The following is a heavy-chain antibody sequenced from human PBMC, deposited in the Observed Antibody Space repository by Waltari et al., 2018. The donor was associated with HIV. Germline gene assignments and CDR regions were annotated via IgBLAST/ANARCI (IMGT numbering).Heavy chain of an antibody. V-gene: IGHV3-23*04. J-gene: IGHJ4*02. CDR3: AKDFDTSGLPYVVIDS. CDR2: ISGSGSHT. CDR1: GVTFRSHA. Sequence: EVKLVQSGGGLVQPGGSLRLSCTASGVTFRSHAMSWVRQTPGKGLQWVSTISGSGSHTYYAEAAKGRFTISRDNSENTLFLQMTRLRVEDTARYFCAKDFDTSGLPYVVIDSWGQGTLVTVSS. D-gene: IGHD3-22*01.